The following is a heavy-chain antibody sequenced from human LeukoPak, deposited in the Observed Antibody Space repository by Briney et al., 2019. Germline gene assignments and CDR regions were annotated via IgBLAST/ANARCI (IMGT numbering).Heavy chain of an antibody. CDR1: GFTFSSYA. V-gene: IGHV3-30-3*01. Sequence: GRSLRLSCAASGFTFSSYAMHWVRQAPGKGLEWVAVISYDGSNKYYADSVKGRFTISRDNSKNTLYLQMNSLRAEDTAVYYCARARTERYYDSSGYYLGYWGQGTLVTVSS. CDR2: ISYDGSNK. J-gene: IGHJ4*02. D-gene: IGHD3-22*01. CDR3: ARARTERYYDSSGYYLGY.